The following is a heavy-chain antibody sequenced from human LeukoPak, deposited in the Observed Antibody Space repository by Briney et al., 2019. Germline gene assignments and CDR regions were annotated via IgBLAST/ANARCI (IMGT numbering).Heavy chain of an antibody. D-gene: IGHD1-1*01. V-gene: IGHV4-4*02. CDR1: GGSISSSNW. J-gene: IGHJ4*02. Sequence: SETLSLTCAVSGGSISSSNWWSWVRQPPGKGLEWIGEIYHSGSTNYNPSLKSRVTISVDKSKNQFSLKLSSVTAADTAVYYCARDLLQQTGPFDYWGQGTLVTVSS. CDR2: IYHSGST. CDR3: ARDLLQQTGPFDY.